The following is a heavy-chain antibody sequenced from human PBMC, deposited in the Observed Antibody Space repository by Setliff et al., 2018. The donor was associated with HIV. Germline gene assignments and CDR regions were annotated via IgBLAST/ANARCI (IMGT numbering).Heavy chain of an antibody. CDR2: IYYGGNT. CDR1: GGSISRSSYH. Sequence: LSLTCTVSGGSISRSSYHWSWIRQPPGKGLEWIGYIYYGGNTDYNPSLKSRVTISVDTSKNQFSLKLSSVTAADTAVYYCARDRYAGEIDYWGQGTLVTVSS. CDR3: ARDRYAGEIDY. V-gene: IGHV4-61*01. J-gene: IGHJ4*02. D-gene: IGHD3-10*01.